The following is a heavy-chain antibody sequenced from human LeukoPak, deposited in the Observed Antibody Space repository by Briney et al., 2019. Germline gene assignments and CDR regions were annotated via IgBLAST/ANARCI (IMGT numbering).Heavy chain of an antibody. J-gene: IGHJ4*02. V-gene: IGHV4-59*01. CDR3: ARGLTADS. D-gene: IGHD5-18*01. Sequence: SETLSLTCTVSGGSFSSYYWSWIRQPPGRVLEWIGYIYDTGTTNYNPSLSSRVTISLDTSKNLSALKLTSVTAADTAVCYCARGLTADSWGQGTLVTVSS. CDR1: GGSFSSYY. CDR2: IYDTGTT.